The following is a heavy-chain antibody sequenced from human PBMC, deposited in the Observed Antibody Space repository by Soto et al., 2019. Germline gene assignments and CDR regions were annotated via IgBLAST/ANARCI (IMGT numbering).Heavy chain of an antibody. CDR1: GYSFTSYW. V-gene: IGHV5-51*01. D-gene: IGHD3-22*01. CDR2: IYPGDSDT. Sequence: LGESLKISCKGSGYSFTSYWIGWVRQMPGKGLEWMGIIYPGDSDTRYSPSFQGQVTISADKSISTAYLQWSSLKASDTAMYYCARLMIDSSGYYSPIPYGMDVWGQGTTVTVSS. CDR3: ARLMIDSSGYYSPIPYGMDV. J-gene: IGHJ6*02.